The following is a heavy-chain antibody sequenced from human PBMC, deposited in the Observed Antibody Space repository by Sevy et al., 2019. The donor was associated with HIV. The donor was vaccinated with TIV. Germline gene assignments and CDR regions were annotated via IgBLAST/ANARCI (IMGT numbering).Heavy chain of an antibody. V-gene: IGHV3-30*03. J-gene: IGHJ4*02. CDR1: GFTFSSYG. CDR3: ARPRGFGEYYFDY. D-gene: IGHD3-10*01. Sequence: GGSLRLSCAASGFTFSSYGMHWVRQAPGKGLEWVAVISYDGSNKYYADSVKGRFTISRDNSKNTLYLQMNSLRAEDTAVYYCARPRGFGEYYFDYWGQGTLVTVSS. CDR2: ISYDGSNK.